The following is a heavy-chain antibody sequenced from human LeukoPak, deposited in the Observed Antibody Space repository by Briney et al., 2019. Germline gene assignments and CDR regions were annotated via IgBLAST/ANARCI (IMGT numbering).Heavy chain of an antibody. CDR1: GFTVSSNY. CDR2: IYSGGST. J-gene: IGHJ3*02. CDR3: ARDAYDSSGYSHAFDI. Sequence: QAGGSLRLSCAASGFTVSSNYMSWVRQAPGKGLEWVSVIYSGGSTYYADSVKGRFTISRDNSKTTLYLQMNSLRAEDTAVYYYARDAYDSSGYSHAFDIWGQGTMVTVSS. D-gene: IGHD3-22*01. V-gene: IGHV3-53*01.